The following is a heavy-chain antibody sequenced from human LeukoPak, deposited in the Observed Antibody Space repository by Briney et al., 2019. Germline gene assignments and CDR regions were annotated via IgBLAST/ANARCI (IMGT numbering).Heavy chain of an antibody. CDR2: ISAYNGIT. D-gene: IGHD3-9*01. CDR1: GYTFTSYG. CDR3: ARDQAATNTQVRFCLD. Sequence: ASVKVSCKASGYTFTSYGISWVRQAPGQGLEWMGWISAYNGITNFAQKLQGRVTMTTDTSTSTAYMDLRSLRSDDTAVYYCARDQAATNTQVRFCLDWGQGTLVTVSS. V-gene: IGHV1-18*01. J-gene: IGHJ4*02.